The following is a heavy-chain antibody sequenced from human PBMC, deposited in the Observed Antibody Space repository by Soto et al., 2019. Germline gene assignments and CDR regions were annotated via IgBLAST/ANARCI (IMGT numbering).Heavy chain of an antibody. CDR3: AIQHPLDSSAWYN. Sequence: GESLKISCKASGYSFTNYWIGWVRQMPGKGLEWMGTIYPGDSDTRYSQSFQGQVTFSVDKSINTAYLHWTSLKASDTAIYYCAIQHPLDSSAWYNWGQGTLVTVSS. D-gene: IGHD6-19*01. CDR2: IYPGDSDT. V-gene: IGHV5-51*01. CDR1: GYSFTNYW. J-gene: IGHJ4*02.